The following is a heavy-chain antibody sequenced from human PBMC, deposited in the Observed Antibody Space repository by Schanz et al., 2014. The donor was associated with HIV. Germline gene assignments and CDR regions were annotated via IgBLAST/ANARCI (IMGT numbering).Heavy chain of an antibody. CDR1: GFTFDSYG. J-gene: IGHJ6*02. CDR2: ISYDGTNK. CDR3: AKDRNQYDSRYIGKGNYYYYYGMDV. Sequence: QEQLVESGGGVVQPGRSLRLSCAASGFTFDSYGIHWVRQAPGKGLEWVAVISYDGTNKKFADSVKGRFTISRDNSKNKVYLQAKSLRPEDTAVYYCAKDRNQYDSRYIGKGNYYYYYGMDVWGQGTTVTVSS. V-gene: IGHV3-30*18. D-gene: IGHD3-22*01.